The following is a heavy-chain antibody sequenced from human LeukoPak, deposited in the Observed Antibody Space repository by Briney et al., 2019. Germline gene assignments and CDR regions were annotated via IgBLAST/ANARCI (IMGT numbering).Heavy chain of an antibody. Sequence: GGSLRLSCAASGFTFSSYAMHWVCQAPGKGLEWVAVISYDGSNKYYADSVKGRFTISRDNSKNTLYLQMNSLRAEDTAVYYCARGGDIVVVPAAIVLDYWGQGTLVTVSS. V-gene: IGHV3-30*04. D-gene: IGHD2-2*01. CDR2: ISYDGSNK. CDR1: GFTFSSYA. J-gene: IGHJ4*02. CDR3: ARGGDIVVVPAAIVLDY.